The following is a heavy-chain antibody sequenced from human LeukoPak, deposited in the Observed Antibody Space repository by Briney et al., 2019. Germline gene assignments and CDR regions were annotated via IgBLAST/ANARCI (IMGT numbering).Heavy chain of an antibody. CDR3: ARGVGYYYDTNWFDP. CDR1: GYTLTGYY. D-gene: IGHD3-22*01. Sequence: GASVKVSCKASGYTLTGYYMHWVRQAPGQGLEWMGWINPNSGGTNYAQKFQGRVTMTRDTSISTAYMELSRLRSDDTAVYYCARGVGYYYDTNWFDPWGQGTLVTVSS. J-gene: IGHJ5*02. V-gene: IGHV1-2*02. CDR2: INPNSGGT.